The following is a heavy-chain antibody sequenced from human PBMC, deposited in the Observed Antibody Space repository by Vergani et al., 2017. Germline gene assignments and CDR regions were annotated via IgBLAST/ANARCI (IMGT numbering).Heavy chain of an antibody. D-gene: IGHD6-19*01. V-gene: IGHV1-46*01. J-gene: IGHJ4*02. CDR1: GYTFTSYY. CDR2: INPSGGST. Sequence: QVQLVQSGAEVKKPGASVKVSCKASGYTFTSYYMHWVRQAPGQGLEWMGIINPSGGSTSYAQKFQGRVTMTRDTSTSTVYMELSSLRSEDTAVYYCARDQYSSGWYQSLAFDYWGQGTLVTVSS. CDR3: ARDQYSSGWYQSLAFDY.